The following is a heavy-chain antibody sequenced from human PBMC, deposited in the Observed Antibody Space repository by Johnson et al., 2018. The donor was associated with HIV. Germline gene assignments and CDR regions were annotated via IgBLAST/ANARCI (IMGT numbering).Heavy chain of an antibody. Sequence: QVQLVESGGGLVKPGGSLRLSCAASGFTFSDYYMSWIRQAPGKGLEWVSYISSSGSTIYYADSVKGRFTISRDNAKNSLYLQMNSLRADDTALYYCARDRRGYSSSWGGVDAFDIWGQGTMVTVSS. D-gene: IGHD6-13*01. J-gene: IGHJ3*02. V-gene: IGHV3-11*01. CDR2: ISSSGSTI. CDR1: GFTFSDYY. CDR3: ARDRRGYSSSWGGVDAFDI.